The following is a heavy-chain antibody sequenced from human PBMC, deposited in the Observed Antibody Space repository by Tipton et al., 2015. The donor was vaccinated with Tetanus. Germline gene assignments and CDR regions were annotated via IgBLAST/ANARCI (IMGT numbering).Heavy chain of an antibody. CDR1: GESFSGPY. CDR2: ISARGST. D-gene: IGHD6-13*01. V-gene: IGHV4-34*01. J-gene: IGHJ4*02. Sequence: TLSLTCAVSGESFSGPYWSWIRQAPGKGLERVGEISARGSTNYNPSLESRITMSVDTTKKRISLRLASLMAADTAVYFCARSIAAAAVWPYAFWGQGTLVTVTS. CDR3: ARSIAAAAVWPYAF.